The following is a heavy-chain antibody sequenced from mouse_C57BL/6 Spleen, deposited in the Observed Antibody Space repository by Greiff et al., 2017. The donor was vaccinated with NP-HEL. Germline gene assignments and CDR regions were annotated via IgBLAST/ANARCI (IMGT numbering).Heavy chain of an antibody. CDR1: GYTFTSYW. V-gene: IGHV1-7*01. D-gene: IGHD1-1*01. J-gene: IGHJ4*01. CDR3: ARFREAYYGDYYAMDY. Sequence: QVHVKQSGAELAKPGASVKLSCKASGYTFTSYWMHWVKQRPGQGLEWIGYINPSSGYTKYNQKFKDKATLTADKSSSTAYMQLSSLTYEDSAVYYCARFREAYYGDYYAMDYWGQGTSVTVSS. CDR2: INPSSGYT.